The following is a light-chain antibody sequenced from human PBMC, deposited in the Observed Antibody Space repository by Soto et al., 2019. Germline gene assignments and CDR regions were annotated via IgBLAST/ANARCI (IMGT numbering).Light chain of an antibody. CDR1: QSLVYSDGNAY. CDR3: MQGTHCPPYT. V-gene: IGKV2-30*01. Sequence: DVVMTQSPLSLPVTLGQPASISCRSSQSLVYSDGNAYLNWFHQRPGQSPRRLIYKVSYRDSGVPDRFSGSGSGADFTLKISRVEAEDVAVYYCMQGTHCPPYTFGQGTKLEIK. CDR2: KVS. J-gene: IGKJ2*01.